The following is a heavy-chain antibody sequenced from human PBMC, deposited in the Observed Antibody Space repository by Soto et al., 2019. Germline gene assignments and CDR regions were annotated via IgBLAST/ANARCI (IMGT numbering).Heavy chain of an antibody. CDR2: ISLTGGST. J-gene: IGHJ6*02. D-gene: IGHD4-17*01. CDR1: GFTFTNYA. CDR3: AKVQTVTTKSRYSYDMDV. Sequence: GGSLRLSCAASGFTFTNYAMSWVRQAAGKGLEWVSAISLTGGSTFYADSVKGRFTISRDNSRNTLYLQMNSLRAEDTTLYYCAKVQTVTTKSRYSYDMDVWGLETTVTVSS. V-gene: IGHV3-23*01.